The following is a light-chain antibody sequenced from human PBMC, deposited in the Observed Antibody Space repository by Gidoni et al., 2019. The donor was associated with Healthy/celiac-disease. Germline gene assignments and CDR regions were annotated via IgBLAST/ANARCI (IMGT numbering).Light chain of an antibody. J-gene: IGKJ2*01. Sequence: ELVMTPSPSTLSVSPVERATLSCRASQSVSSNLAWYQQKPGQAPRLLIYGASTRATGIPARFSGSGSGTEFTLTISSLQSEDFAVYYCQQYNNWPRTFGQGTKLEIK. CDR2: GAS. CDR3: QQYNNWPRT. V-gene: IGKV3-15*01. CDR1: QSVSSN.